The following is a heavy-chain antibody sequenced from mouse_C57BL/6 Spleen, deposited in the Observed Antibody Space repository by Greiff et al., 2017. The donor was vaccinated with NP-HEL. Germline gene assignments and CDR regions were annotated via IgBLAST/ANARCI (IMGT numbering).Heavy chain of an antibody. Sequence: QVQLQQPGAELVRPGTSVKLSCKASGYTFTSYWMHWVKQRPGQGLEWIGVIDPSDSYTNYNQKFKGKATLTVDTSSSTAYMQLSSLTSEDSAVCYCARREDAEGYAMDYWGQGTSVTVSS. CDR2: IDPSDSYT. V-gene: IGHV1-59*01. J-gene: IGHJ4*01. CDR1: GYTFTSYW. CDR3: ARREDAEGYAMDY.